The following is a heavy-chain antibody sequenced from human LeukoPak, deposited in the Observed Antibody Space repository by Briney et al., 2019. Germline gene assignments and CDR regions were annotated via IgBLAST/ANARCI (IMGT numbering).Heavy chain of an antibody. CDR3: ARDSGMVRGVDDAFDI. Sequence: GGSLRLSCAASGFTFSSYSMNWVRQAPGKGLEWVSSISSSSSYIYYADSVKGRFTITRDNAKNSLYLQMNSLRAEDTAVYYCARDSGMVRGVDDAFDIWGQGTMVTVSS. V-gene: IGHV3-21*01. D-gene: IGHD3-10*01. J-gene: IGHJ3*02. CDR1: GFTFSSYS. CDR2: ISSSSSYI.